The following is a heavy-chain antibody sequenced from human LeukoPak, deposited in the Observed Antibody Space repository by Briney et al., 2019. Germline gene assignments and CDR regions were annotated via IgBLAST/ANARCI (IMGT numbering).Heavy chain of an antibody. CDR2: ISGSGGST. CDR3: AKGYYGYVWGSYYFDY. J-gene: IGHJ4*02. D-gene: IGHD3-16*01. Sequence: PGGSLRLSCAASGFTFSSYAMRWVRQAPGRGLDWVSAISGSGGSTYYADSVWGRVTISRDDSRSTLYLQKNSLRAEDTAVYYCAKGYYGYVWGSYYFDYWGQGTLVTVSS. CDR1: GFTFSSYA. V-gene: IGHV3-23*01.